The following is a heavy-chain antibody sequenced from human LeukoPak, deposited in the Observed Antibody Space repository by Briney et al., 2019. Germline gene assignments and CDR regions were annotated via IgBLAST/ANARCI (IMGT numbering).Heavy chain of an antibody. J-gene: IGHJ4*02. CDR1: GYTFNTYG. CDR2: ISADNGNT. V-gene: IGHV1-18*01. D-gene: IGHD6-13*01. CDR3: ARGPRYSSTWHIVY. Sequence: ASVKVSCKASGYTFNTYGITWVRQAPAQGLEWMGWISADNGNTNYAQKFQGRVTMTTDTSTTTADMELRSLRSDDTAVYYCARGPRYSSTWHIVYWGQGTQVTVSS.